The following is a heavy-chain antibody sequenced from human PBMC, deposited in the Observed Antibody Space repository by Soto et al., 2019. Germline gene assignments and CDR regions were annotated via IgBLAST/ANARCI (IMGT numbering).Heavy chain of an antibody. CDR2: INHSGST. V-gene: IGHV4-34*01. D-gene: IGHD2-21*02. CDR3: ARVEYPSPGFCGGDCYSRGYYFDY. J-gene: IGHJ4*02. CDR1: GGSFSGYY. Sequence: PSETLSLTCAVYGGSFSGYYWSWIRQPPGKGLEWIGEINHSGSTNYNPSLKSRVTISVDMSKNQFSLKLSSVTAADTAVYYCARVEYPSPGFCGGDCYSRGYYFDYWGQGTLVTVSS.